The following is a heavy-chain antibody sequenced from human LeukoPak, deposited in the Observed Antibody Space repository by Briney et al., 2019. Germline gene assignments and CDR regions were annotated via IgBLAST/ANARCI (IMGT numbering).Heavy chain of an antibody. V-gene: IGHV4-34*01. CDR1: GGSFGGYY. J-gene: IGHJ3*02. CDR2: INHSGST. CDR3: ARRGFGPPDAFDI. D-gene: IGHD3-3*01. Sequence: SETLSLTCAVYGGSFGGYYWSWIRQPPGKGLEWIGEINHSGSTNYNPSLKSRVTISVDTSKNQFSLKLSSVTAADTAVYYCARRGFGPPDAFDIWGQGTMVTVSS.